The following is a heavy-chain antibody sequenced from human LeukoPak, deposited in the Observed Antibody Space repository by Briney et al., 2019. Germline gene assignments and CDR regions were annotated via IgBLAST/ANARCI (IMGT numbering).Heavy chain of an antibody. CDR1: GFTFSRYG. CDR3: VRSEAAVNRDHFDY. D-gene: IGHD1-14*01. J-gene: IGHJ4*02. Sequence: GGSLRLSCATSGFTFSRYGIHWVRQAPGKGLEWVAVIWYDGSNKYYVDSVRGRFTISKDNSKNTVHLQMNYLRAEDTAVYYCVRSEAAVNRDHFDYWGPGTLVTVSS. V-gene: IGHV3-33*01. CDR2: IWYDGSNK.